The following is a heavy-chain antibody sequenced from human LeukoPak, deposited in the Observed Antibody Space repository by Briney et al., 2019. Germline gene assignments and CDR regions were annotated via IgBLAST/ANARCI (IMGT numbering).Heavy chain of an antibody. CDR3: ARTKEMATISYFDS. V-gene: IGHV3-11*04. Sequence: PGGSLRLSCAASGFTFSDYYMSWIRQAPGKGLEWVSYISSSGSTIYYADSVKGRFTISRDNAKNALYLQMNSLRAEDTAVYHCARTKEMATISYFDSWGQGTLVTVSS. CDR2: ISSSGSTI. D-gene: IGHD5-24*01. J-gene: IGHJ4*02. CDR1: GFTFSDYY.